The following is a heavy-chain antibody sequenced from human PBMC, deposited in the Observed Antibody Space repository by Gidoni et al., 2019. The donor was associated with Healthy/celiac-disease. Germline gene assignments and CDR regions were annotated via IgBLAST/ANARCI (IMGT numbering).Heavy chain of an antibody. CDR1: GFTFSSYS. V-gene: IGHV3-21*01. CDR3: ARVLAGDYYYYYGMDV. CDR2: ISSSSSYI. Sequence: EVQLVESGGGLVKPGGSLSLSCAASGFTFSSYSMNWVRQAPGKGLEWVSSISSSSSYIYYADSVKGRFTISRDNAKNSLYLQMNSLRAEDTAVYYCARVLAGDYYYYYGMDVWGQGTTVTVSS. D-gene: IGHD2-15*01. J-gene: IGHJ6*02.